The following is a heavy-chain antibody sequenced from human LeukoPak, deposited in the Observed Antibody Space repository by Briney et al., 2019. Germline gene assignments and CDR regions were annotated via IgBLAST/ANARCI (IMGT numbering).Heavy chain of an antibody. D-gene: IGHD2-21*02. CDR2: VKSKSDGGTT. Sequence: GGSLGLSCAASGFTFNDAWMNWVRQAPGKGLEWVGRVKSKSDGGTTDYAAPVKGRFTVSRDDSKYTLYLQMNSLKTEDTAVYYCSRYGDSEIDAFDIWGQGTMVTVSS. V-gene: IGHV3-15*07. CDR3: SRYGDSEIDAFDI. CDR1: GFTFNDAW. J-gene: IGHJ3*02.